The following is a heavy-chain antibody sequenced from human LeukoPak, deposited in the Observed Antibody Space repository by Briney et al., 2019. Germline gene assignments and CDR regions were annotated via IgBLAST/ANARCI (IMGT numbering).Heavy chain of an antibody. Sequence: GGSLRLSCAASGFTFTDFYMNWIRQAPGKGPEWISFIGSSSSHTNYADSVKGRFTISRDNAKNSLFLQMNSLRDEDTAVYYCARDDRFDGSGLYTAFDVWGQGTMVTVSS. CDR2: IGSSSSHT. D-gene: IGHD3-22*01. J-gene: IGHJ3*01. CDR1: GFTFTDFY. V-gene: IGHV3-11*05. CDR3: ARDDRFDGSGLYTAFDV.